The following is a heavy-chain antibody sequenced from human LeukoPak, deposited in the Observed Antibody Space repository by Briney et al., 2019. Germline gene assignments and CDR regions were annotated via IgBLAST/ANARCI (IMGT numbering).Heavy chain of an antibody. D-gene: IGHD3-10*01. CDR2: ISAYNGNT. CDR1: GYTFTSYG. V-gene: IGHV1-18*04. Sequence: ASVKVSCKASGYTFTSYGISWVRQAPGQGREWMGWISAYNGNTNYAQKLQGRVTVTTDTSTSTAYMELRSLRSDDTAVYYCARDHLWPRQFDYWGQGTLVTVSS. J-gene: IGHJ4*02. CDR3: ARDHLWPRQFDY.